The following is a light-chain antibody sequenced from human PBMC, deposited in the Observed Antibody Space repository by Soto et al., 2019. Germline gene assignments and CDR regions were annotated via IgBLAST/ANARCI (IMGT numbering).Light chain of an antibody. CDR1: GSDVGGYRY. Sequence: QSALTQPASVSGSPGQSIAISCTGNGSDVGGYRYVSWYQQHPGKAPKLIIYDVSNRPSGVSDRFSGSKSGNTASLTISGLQSEDEADYYCDSYTSSSSYVFGTGTKLTVL. CDR2: DVS. J-gene: IGLJ1*01. V-gene: IGLV2-14*01. CDR3: DSYTSSSSYV.